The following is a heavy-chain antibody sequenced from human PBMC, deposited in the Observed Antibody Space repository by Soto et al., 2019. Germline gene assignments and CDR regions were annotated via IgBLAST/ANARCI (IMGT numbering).Heavy chain of an antibody. CDR2: ISYSGSA. CDR1: GGSISSGDYY. J-gene: IGHJ6*02. V-gene: IGHV4-30-4*01. D-gene: IGHD3-10*01. Sequence: PSETLSLTCTVSGGSISSGDYYWSWIRQPPGKGLEWIGYISYSGSAYYNPSLKSHFTISIDTSKKQFSLNLRSVTAADTAVYYCARDGWQMVRGVSISGGMDVWGQGTTVTVSS. CDR3: ARDGWQMVRGVSISGGMDV.